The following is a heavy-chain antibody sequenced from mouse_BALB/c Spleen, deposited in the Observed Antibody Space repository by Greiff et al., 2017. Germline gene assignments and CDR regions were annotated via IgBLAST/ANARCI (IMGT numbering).Heavy chain of an antibody. Sequence: VQLQHSGPELVKPGASVKMSCKASGYTFTSYVMHWVKQKPGQGLEWIGYINPYNDGTKYNEKFKGKATLTSDKSSSTAYMELSSLTSEDSAVYYCARSEGNYYGSFAYWGQGTLVTVSA. CDR2: INPYNDGT. CDR3: ARSEGNYYGSFAY. D-gene: IGHD1-1*01. V-gene: IGHV1-14*01. J-gene: IGHJ3*01. CDR1: GYTFTSYV.